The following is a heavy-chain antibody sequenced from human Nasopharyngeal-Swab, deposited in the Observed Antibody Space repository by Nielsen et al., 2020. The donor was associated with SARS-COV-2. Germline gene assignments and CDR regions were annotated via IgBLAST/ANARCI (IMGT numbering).Heavy chain of an antibody. CDR3: ARLASL. J-gene: IGHJ4*02. CDR2: ITSDGRNT. D-gene: IGHD5-12*01. CDR1: GFTFSNYA. Sequence: ETLSLTCVASGFTFSNYAMHWVRQAPGKGLEYLSVITSDGRNTYYVDSVKGRFTISRDNSKNTLYLQMGSLRPEDTAVYYCARLASLWGQGTLVTVSS. V-gene: IGHV3-64*02.